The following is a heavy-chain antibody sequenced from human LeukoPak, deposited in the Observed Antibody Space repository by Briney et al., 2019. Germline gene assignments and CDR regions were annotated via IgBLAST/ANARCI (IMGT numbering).Heavy chain of an antibody. D-gene: IGHD2/OR15-2a*01. J-gene: IGHJ4*02. CDR3: ARAGRIEATSTYYFDY. Sequence: SETLSLTCAVYGEPFNGYYWNWIRQSPGKGLEWIGEINHSGSTNYNPSLKSRVTISVDTSKNQFSLRLSSVTAADTAVYYCARAGRIEATSTYYFDYWGQGTLVTVSS. CDR1: GEPFNGYY. CDR2: INHSGST. V-gene: IGHV4-34*01.